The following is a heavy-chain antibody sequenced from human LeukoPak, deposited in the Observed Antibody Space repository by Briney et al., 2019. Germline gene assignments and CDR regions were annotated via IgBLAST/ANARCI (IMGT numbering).Heavy chain of an antibody. CDR1: GYTFTSYD. J-gene: IGHJ4*02. V-gene: IGHV1-8*01. CDR3: ARGEESSSPFDY. D-gene: IGHD6-13*01. CDR2: MNPNSGNT. Sequence: ASVKVSCKASGYTFTSYDIKWVRQATGQGLEWMGWMNPNSGNTGYAQKFQGRVTMTRNTSISTAYMELSSLRSEDTAVYYCARGEESSSPFDYWGQGTLVTVSS.